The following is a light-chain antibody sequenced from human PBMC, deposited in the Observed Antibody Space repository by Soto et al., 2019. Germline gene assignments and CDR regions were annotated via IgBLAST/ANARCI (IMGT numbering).Light chain of an antibody. Sequence: QSALTQPASLSGSPGQSITISCTGTSSDVGGYNYVSWYQQHPGKAPKLMIYDVSHRPSGVSNRFSGSKSGNTASLTISGLQAEDEAEYYCSSYTSSSTLVVFGGGTKVTVL. CDR3: SSYTSSSTLVV. V-gene: IGLV2-14*01. CDR2: DVS. J-gene: IGLJ2*01. CDR1: SSDVGGYNY.